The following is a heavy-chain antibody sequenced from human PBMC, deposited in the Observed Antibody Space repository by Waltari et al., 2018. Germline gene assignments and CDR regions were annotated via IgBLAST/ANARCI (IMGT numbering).Heavy chain of an antibody. CDR3: ARVSGVYYFDY. CDR2: IYHSGSA. V-gene: IGHV4-38-2*01. CDR1: GYSITTGYY. J-gene: IGHJ4*02. D-gene: IGHD2-8*01. Sequence: QVQLQESGPGLVKPSETLSLTCGVSGYSITTGYYWGWLRQPPGKGLEWLGSIYHSGSAYYNPSVKSRVSMSVDTSKNHFSLKVTSVTAADTAIYFCARVSGVYYFDYWGQGNLVTVS.